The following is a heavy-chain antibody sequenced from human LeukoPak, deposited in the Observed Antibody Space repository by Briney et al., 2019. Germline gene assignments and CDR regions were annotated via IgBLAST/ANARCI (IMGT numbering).Heavy chain of an antibody. CDR3: ARHGSRDGPNY. V-gene: IGHV4-4*07. J-gene: IGHJ4*02. CDR1: GGSISHYY. CDR2: IDGSGSS. D-gene: IGHD5-24*01. Sequence: SETLSLTCTVSGGSISHYYWSWIRQAAGKGLEWIGRIDGSGSSNYNPSLNSRVTMSLDTSKNQFSLKLSSVTAADTAVYYCARHGSRDGPNYWGQGTLVTVSS.